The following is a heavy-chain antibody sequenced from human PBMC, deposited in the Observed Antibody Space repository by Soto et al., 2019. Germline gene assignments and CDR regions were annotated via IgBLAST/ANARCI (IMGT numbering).Heavy chain of an antibody. V-gene: IGHV3-13*01. J-gene: IGHJ6*02. Sequence: PGGSLRLSCAASGFTFSSYDMHWVRQATGKGLEWVSAIGTAGDTYYPGSVKGRFTISRENAKNSLYLQMNSQRAGDTAVYYCARGNTGYYYYGMDVWGQGTTVTVSS. D-gene: IGHD4-17*01. CDR2: IGTAGDT. CDR1: GFTFSSYD. CDR3: ARGNTGYYYYGMDV.